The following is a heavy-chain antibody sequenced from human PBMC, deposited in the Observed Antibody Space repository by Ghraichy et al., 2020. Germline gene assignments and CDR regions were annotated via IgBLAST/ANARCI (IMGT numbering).Heavy chain of an antibody. CDR3: ARIGVGCSSTSCYNWFDP. J-gene: IGHJ5*02. Sequence: GGYLRLSCAASGFTVSSNYMSWVRQAPGKGLEWVSVIYSGGSTYYADSVKGRFTISRHNSKNTLYLQMNSLRAEDTAVYYCARIGVGCSSTSCYNWFDPWGQGTLVTVSS. V-gene: IGHV3-53*04. CDR2: IYSGGST. D-gene: IGHD2-2*01. CDR1: GFTVSSNY.